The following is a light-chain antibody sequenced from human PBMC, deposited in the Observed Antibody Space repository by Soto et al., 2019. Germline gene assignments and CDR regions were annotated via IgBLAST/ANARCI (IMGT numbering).Light chain of an antibody. CDR3: QQSYSTTWT. CDR1: QGISTF. CDR2: AAS. J-gene: IGKJ1*01. V-gene: IGKV1-39*01. Sequence: DIQMTQSPAPLSASFGYRVTITCRASQGISTFLNWYQQKPGKAPKLLIYAASSLQSGVPSRFSGSGSETDFTLTISSLQPEDCATYSCQQSYSTTWTFGEGTKVDI.